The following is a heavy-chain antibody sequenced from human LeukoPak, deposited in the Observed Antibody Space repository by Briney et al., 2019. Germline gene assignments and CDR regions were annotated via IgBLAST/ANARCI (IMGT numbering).Heavy chain of an antibody. D-gene: IGHD5-18*01. Sequence: GGSLRLSCAASGFTFSNYWMSWVRQAPGKGLEWVASIKEDGSEKYYVDSVKGRFTISRDNAKNSLYLQMNSLRAEDTAVYYCAREGGYPSGYLRGHWGQGTLVTVSS. CDR1: GFTFSNYW. CDR3: AREGGYPSGYLRGH. J-gene: IGHJ4*02. CDR2: IKEDGSEK. V-gene: IGHV3-7*01.